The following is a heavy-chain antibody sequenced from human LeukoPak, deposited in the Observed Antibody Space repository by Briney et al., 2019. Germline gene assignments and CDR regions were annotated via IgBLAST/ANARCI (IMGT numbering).Heavy chain of an antibody. V-gene: IGHV1-69*05. D-gene: IGHD5-24*01. CDR3: ASGEEMATMP. CDR2: IIPIFGTA. CDR1: GGTFSSYA. Sequence: SVKVSCKASGGTFSSYAISWVRQAPGQGLEWMGRIIPIFGTANYAQKLQGRVTMTTDTSTSTAYMELRSLRSDDTAVYYCASGEEMATMPWGQGTLVTVSS. J-gene: IGHJ4*02.